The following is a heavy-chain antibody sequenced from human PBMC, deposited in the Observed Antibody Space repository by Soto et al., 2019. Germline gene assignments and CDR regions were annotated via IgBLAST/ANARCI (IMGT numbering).Heavy chain of an antibody. CDR3: AKDHLFSGWTSGGYFDY. D-gene: IGHD6-19*01. V-gene: IGHV3-23*01. J-gene: IGHJ4*02. Sequence: EAQLLESGGGLVQPGGSLRLSCEASGFTFSSYAMSWVRQAPGKGLEWVSVISGSVGTTYYADSVKGRFTISRDNSKNTLYLQMNNLRAEDTAVYYCAKDHLFSGWTSGGYFDYWGQGVLVTVSS. CDR1: GFTFSSYA. CDR2: ISGSVGTT.